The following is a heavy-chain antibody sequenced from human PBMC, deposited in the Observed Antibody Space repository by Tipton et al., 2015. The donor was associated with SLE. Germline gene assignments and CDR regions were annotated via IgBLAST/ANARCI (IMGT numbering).Heavy chain of an antibody. CDR2: IYYSGST. V-gene: IGHV4-31*03. J-gene: IGHJ3*02. CDR3: ARGLGVVVAVAFDI. Sequence: TLSLTCTVSGGSISSGGYSWSWIRQHPGKGLEWIGFIYYSGSTYYNPSLKSRVTISVDTSKNQFSLKLSSVTAADTAVYYCARGLGVVVAVAFDIWGQGKMVTVSS. CDR1: GGSISSGGYS. D-gene: IGHD2-15*01.